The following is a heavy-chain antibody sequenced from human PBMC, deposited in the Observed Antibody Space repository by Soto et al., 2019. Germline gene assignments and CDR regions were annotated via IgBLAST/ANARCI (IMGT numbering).Heavy chain of an antibody. D-gene: IGHD1-1*01. J-gene: IGHJ5*02. V-gene: IGHV1-8*01. Sequence: ASVKVSCKASGYTFTSYDINWVRQAPGQGLEWMGWMSPNSANTGYAQKFQGRVTMTRSTSISTAYMELSSLRSEDTALYFCAADVAPTDPQKWVSPWGQGTQVTVSS. CDR1: GYTFTSYD. CDR3: AADVAPTDPQKWVSP. CDR2: MSPNSANT.